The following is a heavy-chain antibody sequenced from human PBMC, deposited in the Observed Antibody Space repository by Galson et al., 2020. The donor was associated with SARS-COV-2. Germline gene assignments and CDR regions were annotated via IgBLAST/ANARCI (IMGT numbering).Heavy chain of an antibody. Sequence: GGSLRLPCQAPGFSFEAFSMHWVRQPPGKGWEWVPRFSRGDITLGYADSVKARFTISRDNAQKSRFLQMSTVTPDDKAIYYCGKGIAGPQMACDFWGQGIQVTVPS. CDR2: FSRGDITL. J-gene: IGHJ4*02. CDR3: GKGIAGPQMACDF. CDR1: GFSFEAFS. V-gene: IGHV3-9*01.